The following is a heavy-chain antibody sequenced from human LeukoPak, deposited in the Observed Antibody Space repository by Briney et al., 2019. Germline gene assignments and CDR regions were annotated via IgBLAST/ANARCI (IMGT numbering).Heavy chain of an antibody. CDR2: IHPGDSDT. V-gene: IGHV5-51*01. D-gene: IGHD4-23*01. CDR3: ARHKPPTVVAPYYYGMDV. CDR1: GYSFTSYW. J-gene: IGHJ6*02. Sequence: GESLRISCKGSGYSFTSYWIGWVRQMPGKGLEWMGIIHPGDSDTRYSPSFQGQVTISADKSISTAYLQWSSLKASDTAMYYCARHKPPTVVAPYYYGMDVWGQGTTVTVSS.